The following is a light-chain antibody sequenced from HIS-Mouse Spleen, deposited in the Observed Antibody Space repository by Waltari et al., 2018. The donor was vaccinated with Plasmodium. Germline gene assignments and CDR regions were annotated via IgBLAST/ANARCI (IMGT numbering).Light chain of an antibody. CDR2: EDS. V-gene: IGLV3-10*01. Sequence: SYELTQPPSVSVSPGQTARITCSGDALPKKYAYWYQQKSGQAPVLVIYEDSKRPSGIRERFSGSSSGTRATLTISGAQVEDEADYYCYSTDSSGNHRVFGGGTKLTVL. J-gene: IGLJ3*02. CDR1: ALPKKY. CDR3: YSTDSSGNHRV.